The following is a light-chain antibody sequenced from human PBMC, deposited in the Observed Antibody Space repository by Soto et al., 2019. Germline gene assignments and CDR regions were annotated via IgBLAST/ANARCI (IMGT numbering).Light chain of an antibody. J-gene: IGLJ3*02. CDR2: EGS. V-gene: IGLV2-23*01. CDR1: SSDVGSYNL. CDR3: CSYAGSPWV. Sequence: QSALTQPASVSGPPGQSITISCTGTSSDVGSYNLVSWYQQHPGKAPKLMIYEGSKRPSGVSNRFSGSKSGNTASLTISGLQAEDEADYYCCSYAGSPWVFGGGTKLTVL.